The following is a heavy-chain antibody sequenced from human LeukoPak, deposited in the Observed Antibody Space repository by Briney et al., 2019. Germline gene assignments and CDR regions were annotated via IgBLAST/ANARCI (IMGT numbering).Heavy chain of an antibody. Sequence: SETLSLTCAVYGESFSAYYWSWIRQAPGKTLEWIGEIHHSGTTYYNPSLKSRVNILIDPSKKQFSLKLSSVSAADTAVYYCARSGTYQHSSSYDYWGQGTLVTVSS. CDR3: ARSGTYQHSSSYDY. V-gene: IGHV4-34*01. D-gene: IGHD6-13*01. J-gene: IGHJ4*02. CDR1: GESFSAYY. CDR2: IHHSGTT.